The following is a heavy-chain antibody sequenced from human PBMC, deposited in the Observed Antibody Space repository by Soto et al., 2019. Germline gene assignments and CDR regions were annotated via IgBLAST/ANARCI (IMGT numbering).Heavy chain of an antibody. CDR2: ISSSSSTI. D-gene: IGHD6-13*01. Sequence: EVQLVESGGGLVQPGGSLRLSCAASGFTFSSYSMNWVRQAPGKGLEWVSYISSSSSTIYYADSVKGRFTISRDNAKNSLYRQMNSLRAEDTAVDYCARRPGRIAEIGWFAPWGLGTLVTVSS. J-gene: IGHJ5*02. CDR1: GFTFSSYS. V-gene: IGHV3-48*01. CDR3: ARRPGRIAEIGWFAP.